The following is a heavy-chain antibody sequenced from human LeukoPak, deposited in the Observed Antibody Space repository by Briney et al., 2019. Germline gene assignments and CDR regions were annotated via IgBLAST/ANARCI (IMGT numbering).Heavy chain of an antibody. J-gene: IGHJ5*02. Sequence: GGSLRLTCAASGFTFDDYSMHWVRQAPGKGLNWVSAISAGGASIYYADSVKGRFTISRDNSKNTLYLQMNSLRPEDTAVYYCARDPRPYNWNDVAYQRWFDPWGQGTLVTVSS. V-gene: IGHV3-23*01. CDR3: ARDPRPYNWNDVAYQRWFDP. D-gene: IGHD1-1*01. CDR1: GFTFDDYS. CDR2: ISAGGASI.